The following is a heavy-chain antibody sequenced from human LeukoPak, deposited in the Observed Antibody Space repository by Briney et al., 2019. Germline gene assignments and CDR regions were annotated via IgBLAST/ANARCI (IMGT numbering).Heavy chain of an antibody. CDR2: ISSSSSYI. Sequence: GGSLRLSCAASGFTFSSYSMNWVRQAPGKGLEWVSSISSSSSYIYYADSVKGRFTISRDNAENSLYLQMNSLRAEDTAVYYCARDSDIVVVPAAIHYYYYGMDVWGQGTTVTVSS. D-gene: IGHD2-2*01. CDR3: ARDSDIVVVPAAIHYYYYGMDV. V-gene: IGHV3-21*01. J-gene: IGHJ6*02. CDR1: GFTFSSYS.